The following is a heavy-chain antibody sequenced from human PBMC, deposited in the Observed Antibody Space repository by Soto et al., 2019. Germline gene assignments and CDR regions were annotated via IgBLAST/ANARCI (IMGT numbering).Heavy chain of an antibody. CDR1: GFTFSSYG. D-gene: IGHD3-9*01. V-gene: IGHV3-30*18. J-gene: IGHJ4*02. CDR3: AKDSAYDILTGYYPSLDY. CDR2: ISYDGSNK. Sequence: GGSLRLSCAASGFTFSSYGMHWVRQAPGKGLEWVAVISYDGSNKYYADSVKGRFTISRDNSKNTLYLQMNSLRAEDTAVYYCAKDSAYDILTGYYPSLDYWGQGTLVTVSS.